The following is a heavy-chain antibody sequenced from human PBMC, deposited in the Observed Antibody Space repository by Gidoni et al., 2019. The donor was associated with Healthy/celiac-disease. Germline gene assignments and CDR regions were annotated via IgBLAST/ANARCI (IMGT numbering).Heavy chain of an antibody. D-gene: IGHD3-22*01. CDR2: ISWNSGSI. Sequence: EVQLVESGGGLVQHGRSLRLSCAASGFTFDDLAMHWVRQAPGKGLEWVSGISWNSGSIGYADSVKGRFTISRDNAKNSLYLQMNSLRAEDTALYYCAKDRAHSSGPPFYWYFDLWGRGTLVTVSS. J-gene: IGHJ2*01. CDR1: GFTFDDLA. V-gene: IGHV3-9*01. CDR3: AKDRAHSSGPPFYWYFDL.